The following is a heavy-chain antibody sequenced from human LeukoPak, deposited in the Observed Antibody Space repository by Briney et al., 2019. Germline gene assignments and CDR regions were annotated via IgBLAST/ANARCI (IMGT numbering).Heavy chain of an antibody. J-gene: IGHJ3*02. CDR1: GYTFTSYG. CDR2: ISAYNGNT. D-gene: IGHD4-17*01. V-gene: IGHV1-18*01. CDR3: ARELTTVTTGGDAFDI. Sequence: GASVKVSCKASGYTFTSYGISWVRQAPGQGLEWMGWISAYNGNTSYAQKLQGRVTMTTDTSTSTAYMELSSLRSEDTAVYYCARELTTVTTGGDAFDIWGQGTMVTVSS.